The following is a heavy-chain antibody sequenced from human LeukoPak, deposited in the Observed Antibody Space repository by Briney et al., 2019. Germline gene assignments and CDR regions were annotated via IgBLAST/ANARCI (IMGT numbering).Heavy chain of an antibody. CDR3: AKGRGWEASYYYYYMDG. D-gene: IGHD1-26*01. J-gene: IGHJ6*03. V-gene: IGHV3-30*18. CDR1: GFTFSSYG. Sequence: GGSLRLSCAASGFTFSSYGMHWVRQAPGKGLEGVAVISYDGSNKYYADSVKGRFTISRNNTKNTLYLQVNSLRAEDTAVYYCAKGRGWEASYYYYYMDGWGKGTTVTISS. CDR2: ISYDGSNK.